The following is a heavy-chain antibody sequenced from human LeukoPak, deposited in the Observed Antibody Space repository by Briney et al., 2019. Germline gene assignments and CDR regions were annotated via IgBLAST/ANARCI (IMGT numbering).Heavy chain of an antibody. Sequence: GGSLRLSCAASGFTYSSYDMNWVRQAPGKGLEWVSYISSSGSTIYYADSVKGRFTISRDNAKNSLYLQMNSLRAEDTAVYYCARDEGVTTFDPWGQGTLVTVSS. CDR1: GFTYSSYD. D-gene: IGHD3-22*01. J-gene: IGHJ5*02. CDR3: ARDEGVTTFDP. V-gene: IGHV3-48*03. CDR2: ISSSGSTI.